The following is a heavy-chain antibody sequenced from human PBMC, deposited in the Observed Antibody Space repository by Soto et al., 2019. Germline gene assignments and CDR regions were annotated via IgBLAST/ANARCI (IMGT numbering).Heavy chain of an antibody. J-gene: IGHJ4*02. D-gene: IGHD1-26*01. V-gene: IGHV3-30*18. Sequence: GGSLRLSCAASGLTFSSYGMHWVRQAPGKGLEWVAVISYDGSNKYYADSVKGRFTISRDNSKNTLYLQMNSLRAEDTAVYYCAKDGATPFDYWGQGTLVTVSS. CDR2: ISYDGSNK. CDR3: AKDGATPFDY. CDR1: GLTFSSYG.